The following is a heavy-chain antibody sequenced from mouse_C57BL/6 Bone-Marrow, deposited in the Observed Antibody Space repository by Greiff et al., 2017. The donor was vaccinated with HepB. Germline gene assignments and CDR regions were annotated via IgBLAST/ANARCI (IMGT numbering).Heavy chain of an antibody. CDR2: ISSGGDYI. J-gene: IGHJ3*01. CDR3: TREGNWFAY. V-gene: IGHV5-9-1*02. Sequence: EASGFTFSSYAMSWVRQTPEKRLEWVAYISSGGDYIYYADTVKGRFTISRDNARNTLYLQMSSLKSVDTAMYYCTREGNWFAYWGQGTLVTVSA. CDR1: GFTFSSYA.